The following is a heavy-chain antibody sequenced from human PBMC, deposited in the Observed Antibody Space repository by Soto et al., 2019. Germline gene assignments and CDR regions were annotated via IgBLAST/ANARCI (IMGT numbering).Heavy chain of an antibody. CDR2: IYPGDSDT. CDR3: ARQFLRTNTAMADY. D-gene: IGHD5-18*01. CDR1: GYSFASYW. J-gene: IGHJ4*02. V-gene: IGHV5-51*01. Sequence: PGESLKISCKGSGYSFASYWIVWVRQMPGKGLEWMGIIYPGDSDTRYSPSFQGQVTISADKSISTAYLQWSSLKASDTAMYYCARQFLRTNTAMADYWGQGTLVTVSS.